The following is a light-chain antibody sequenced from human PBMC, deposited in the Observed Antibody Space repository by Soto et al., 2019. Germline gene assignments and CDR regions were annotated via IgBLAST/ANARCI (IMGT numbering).Light chain of an antibody. CDR2: DVS. CDR3: QQYYTYSALT. CDR1: QAISTW. Sequence: DIQMTQSPSTLSASVGDRVTITCRASQAISTWLAWYQQKSGKAPKLLIYDVSSLESGVPSRFRGSGSGTEFTLTISSQQPDDFATYYCQQYYTYSALTFGGGTKVEIK. J-gene: IGKJ4*01. V-gene: IGKV1-5*01.